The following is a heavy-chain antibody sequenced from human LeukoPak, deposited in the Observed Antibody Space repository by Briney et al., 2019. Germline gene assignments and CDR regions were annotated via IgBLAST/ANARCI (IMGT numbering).Heavy chain of an antibody. Sequence: GGSLRLSCAASGFTVSSNYMSWVRQAPGKGLEWVSVIYSGGSIYYADSVKGRFTISKDNSKNTLYLQMNSLRAEDTAVYYCARDLGIAAAGLYYYYGMDVWGQGTTVTVSS. CDR2: IYSGGSI. D-gene: IGHD6-13*01. V-gene: IGHV3-53*01. CDR3: ARDLGIAAAGLYYYYGMDV. J-gene: IGHJ6*02. CDR1: GFTVSSNY.